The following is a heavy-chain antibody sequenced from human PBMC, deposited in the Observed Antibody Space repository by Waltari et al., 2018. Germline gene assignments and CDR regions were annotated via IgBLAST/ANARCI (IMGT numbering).Heavy chain of an antibody. CDR3: AKDSTAMSYYFDY. D-gene: IGHD5-18*01. CDR1: GFTFSSYG. J-gene: IGHJ4*02. Sequence: QVQLVESGGGEVQPGRSLRLSCAASGFTFSSYGMHWVRLAPGKGLEWVAVISDDGSNKYYADALKGRFTSSRDNSKNTLYLQMNSLRAEDTAVYYCAKDSTAMSYYFDYWVQGTLVTVSS. V-gene: IGHV3-30*18. CDR2: ISDDGSNK.